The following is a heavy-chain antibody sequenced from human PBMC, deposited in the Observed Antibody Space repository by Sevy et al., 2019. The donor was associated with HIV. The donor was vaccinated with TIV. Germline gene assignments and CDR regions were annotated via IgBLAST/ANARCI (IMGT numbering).Heavy chain of an antibody. CDR2: ISHDGINE. V-gene: IGHV3-30*18. Sequence: GGSLRLSCIGSGFSFSYYGIHWVRQSPGKGLDWVALISHDGINEYYADSVKGRFTISRDNSKNTVYLEMTSLRKEDTAIYFCGKAYSGCYSHSYLYALDVWGQGTTVTVSS. D-gene: IGHD2-21*01. J-gene: IGHJ6*02. CDR1: GFSFSYYG. CDR3: GKAYSGCYSHSYLYALDV.